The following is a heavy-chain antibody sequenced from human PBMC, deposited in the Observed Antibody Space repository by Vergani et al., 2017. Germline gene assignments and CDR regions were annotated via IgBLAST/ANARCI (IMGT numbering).Heavy chain of an antibody. J-gene: IGHJ5*02. V-gene: IGHV3-9*01. CDR1: GFTFDDYA. CDR3: AKDGSVAGNNWFDP. CDR2: ISWNSGSI. D-gene: IGHD6-19*01. Sequence: EVQLVESGGGLVQPGRSLRLSCAASGFTFDDYAMHWVRQAPGKGLEWVSGISWNSGSIGYADSVKGRFTISRDNAKNSLYLQMTSLRAEDTALYDCAKDGSVAGNNWFDPWGQGTLVTVSS.